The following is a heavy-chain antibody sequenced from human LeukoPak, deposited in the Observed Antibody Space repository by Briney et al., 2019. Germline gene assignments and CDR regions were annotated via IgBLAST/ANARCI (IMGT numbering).Heavy chain of an antibody. D-gene: IGHD2-2*01. CDR2: ISGNGGTT. CDR3: AKRESSNHPYYLDY. J-gene: IGHJ4*02. Sequence: HPGGSLRLSCAASGFTFSSYGMSWVRQAPGKGLEWVSVISGNGGTTYYGDSVKGRFTISRDNSKNTLYLQMNSLRVEDTAVYYCAKRESSNHPYYLDYWGQGTPVTVSS. V-gene: IGHV3-23*01. CDR1: GFTFSSYG.